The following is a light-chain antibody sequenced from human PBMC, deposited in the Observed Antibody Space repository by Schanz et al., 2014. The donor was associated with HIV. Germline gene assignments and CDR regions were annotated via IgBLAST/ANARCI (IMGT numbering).Light chain of an antibody. J-gene: IGLJ3*02. Sequence: QSALTQPASVSGSPGQSITISCTGNSRDVDSNNYVSWYQQCPGKAPKLMIYDVSNRPSGVSNRFSGSKSGNTASLTISGLQAEDEADYYCGSCSPTNTCTFGGGTKLTVL. CDR3: GSCSPTNTCT. CDR1: SRDVDSNNY. CDR2: DVS. V-gene: IGLV2-14*01.